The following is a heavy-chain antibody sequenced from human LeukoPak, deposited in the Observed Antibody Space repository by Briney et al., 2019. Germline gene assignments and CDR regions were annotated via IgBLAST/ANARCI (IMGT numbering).Heavy chain of an antibody. J-gene: IGHJ5*02. D-gene: IGHD3-22*01. CDR2: ISAYNGNT. CDR3: ARVGSPNDYYDSSGYYYVEWFDP. V-gene: IGHV1-18*01. Sequence: GASVNVSCKASGYTFTSYGISWVRQAPGQGLEWMGWISAYNGNTNYAQKLQGRVTMTTDTSRSTAYMELRSLRSDDTAVYYCARVGSPNDYYDSSGYYYVEWFDPWGQGTLVTVSS. CDR1: GYTFTSYG.